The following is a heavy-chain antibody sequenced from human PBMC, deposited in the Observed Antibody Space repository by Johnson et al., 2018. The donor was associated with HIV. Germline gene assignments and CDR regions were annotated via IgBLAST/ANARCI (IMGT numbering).Heavy chain of an antibody. CDR1: GFIFSNYW. CDR2: IKTVGSDT. J-gene: IGHJ3*02. D-gene: IGHD3-10*01. Sequence: VQLVESGGDSVQPGGSLRLSCAASGFIFSNYWMHWVRQAPGKGLIWVAFIKTVGSDTHYADSVKGRFTISRDNAKNTVYLQMDSLRDEDMAVYYCARGALGSLDIWGQGTMVTVSA. V-gene: IGHV3-74*01. CDR3: ARGALGSLDI.